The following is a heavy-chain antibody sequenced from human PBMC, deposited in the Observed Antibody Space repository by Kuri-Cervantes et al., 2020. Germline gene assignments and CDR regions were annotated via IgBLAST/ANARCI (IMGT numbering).Heavy chain of an antibody. CDR2: MNPNSGNT. Sequence: AAVKVSCKASGGTFSSYAISWVRQATGQGLEWMGWMNPNSGNTGYAQKFQGRVTMTRNTSISTAYMELSSLRSEDTAVYYCARVNGYYYYMDVWGKGTTVTVSS. V-gene: IGHV1-8*02. J-gene: IGHJ6*03. CDR1: GGTFSSYA. CDR3: ARVNGYYYYMDV.